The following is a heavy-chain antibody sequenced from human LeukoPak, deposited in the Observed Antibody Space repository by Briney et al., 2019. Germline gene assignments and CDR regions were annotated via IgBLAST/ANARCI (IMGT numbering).Heavy chain of an antibody. Sequence: GGSLRLSCAASGFTVSSNYMSWVRQAPGKGLEWVSVIYSGGSTYYADSVRGRFTISRDNSKNTLYLLMTSLRADDTAVYYCATVKYDYGDPVGWFDPWGQGTLVTVSS. J-gene: IGHJ5*02. CDR1: GFTVSSNY. V-gene: IGHV3-53*01. CDR2: IYSGGST. D-gene: IGHD4-17*01. CDR3: ATVKYDYGDPVGWFDP.